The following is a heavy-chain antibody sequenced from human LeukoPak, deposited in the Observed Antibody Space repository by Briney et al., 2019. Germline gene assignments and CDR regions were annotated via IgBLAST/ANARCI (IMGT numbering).Heavy chain of an antibody. D-gene: IGHD4-17*01. Sequence: QAGGSLRLSCAASGFTFSSYGMHWVRQAPGKGLEWVAFIRYDGSNKYYADSVKGRFTISRDNSKNTLYLQMNSLRAEDTAVYYCAKRSGYGRPLYYFDYWGQGTLVTVSS. CDR1: GFTFSSYG. V-gene: IGHV3-30*02. CDR2: IRYDGSNK. J-gene: IGHJ4*02. CDR3: AKRSGYGRPLYYFDY.